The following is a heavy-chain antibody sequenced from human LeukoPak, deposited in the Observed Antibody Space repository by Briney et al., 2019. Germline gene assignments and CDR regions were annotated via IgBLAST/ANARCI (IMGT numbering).Heavy chain of an antibody. CDR2: VYYGGST. CDR1: GGSISSSDYY. Sequence: SETLSLTCTVSGGSISSSDYYWGWIRQPPGKGLEWIGSVYYGGSTYYNPSLKRGVTISADASKNQFSLKLTSVTAADTAVYFCAREGDSSVYYDYWGQGTLVTVSS. V-gene: IGHV4-39*02. J-gene: IGHJ4*02. D-gene: IGHD3-22*01. CDR3: AREGDSSVYYDY.